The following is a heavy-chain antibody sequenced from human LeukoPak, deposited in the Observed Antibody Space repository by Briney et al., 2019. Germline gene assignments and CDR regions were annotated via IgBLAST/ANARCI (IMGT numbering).Heavy chain of an antibody. Sequence: GGSLRLSCAASGFTFSSYGMSWVRQAPGKGLEWVSAISGSGGSTYYADSVKGRFTISRDNSKNTLYLQMNSLRAEDTAVYYCAKDFDYVWGTYRSALDYWGQGTLVTVSS. CDR2: ISGSGGST. J-gene: IGHJ4*02. V-gene: IGHV3-23*01. CDR3: AKDFDYVWGTYRSALDY. CDR1: GFTFSSYG. D-gene: IGHD3-16*02.